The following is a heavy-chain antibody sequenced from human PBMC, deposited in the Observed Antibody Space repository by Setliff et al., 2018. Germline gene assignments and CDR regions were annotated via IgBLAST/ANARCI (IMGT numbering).Heavy chain of an antibody. Sequence: GGSLRLSCVDSGFTLSNYWMTWVRQAPGKGLEWVSLIYLGGTTHYADSVKGRFVISRDTSKNMLFLQMDSLRVEDTATYYCVKGSGFYDYWGQGVPVTVSS. V-gene: IGHV3-53*01. J-gene: IGHJ4*02. CDR2: IYLGGTT. CDR1: GFTLSNYW. CDR3: VKGSGFYDY. D-gene: IGHD1-26*01.